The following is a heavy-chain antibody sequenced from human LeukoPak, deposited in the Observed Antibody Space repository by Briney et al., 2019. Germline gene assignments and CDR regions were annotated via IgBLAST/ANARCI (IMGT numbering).Heavy chain of an antibody. CDR3: AREAIAAPYPDY. CDR2: IYYSGST. D-gene: IGHD6-13*01. J-gene: IGHJ4*02. CDR1: GGSISSESYN. Sequence: SETLSLTCTVSGGSISSESYNWGWIRQPPGKGLEWIGSIYYSGSTYYNPSLKSRVTISVDTSKNQFSLKLSSVTAADTAVYYCAREAIAAPYPDYWGRGTLVTVSS. V-gene: IGHV4-39*02.